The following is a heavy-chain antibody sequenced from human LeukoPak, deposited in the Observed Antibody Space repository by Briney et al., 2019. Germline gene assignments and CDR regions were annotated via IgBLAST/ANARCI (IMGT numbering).Heavy chain of an antibody. J-gene: IGHJ4*02. CDR2: INHSGST. Sequence: SSETLSLTCAVYGGSFSGYYWSGIRQPPGKGLEWIGEINHSGSTNYNPSLKSRVTISVDTSKNQFSLKLSSVTAADTAVYYCARGWYYGSGSPDYWSQGTLVTVSS. V-gene: IGHV4-34*01. CDR1: GGSFSGYY. D-gene: IGHD3-10*01. CDR3: ARGWYYGSGSPDY.